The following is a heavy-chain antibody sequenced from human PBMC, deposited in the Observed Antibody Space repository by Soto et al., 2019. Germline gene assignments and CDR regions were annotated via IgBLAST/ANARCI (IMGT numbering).Heavy chain of an antibody. V-gene: IGHV1-18*01. D-gene: IGHD2-8*01. CDR3: AKNGQPPYYYYGLDV. CDR2: ISGYNGDT. J-gene: IGHJ6*02. CDR1: GYTFTRYC. Sequence: VSLKVSCKASGYTFTRYCISWVRHAPGQGLEWMGWISGYNGDTNYAQKFQDRVSMTIDTSTGTAYMELRSLTSDDTAIYYCAKNGQPPYYYYGLDVWGQGTKVTVSS.